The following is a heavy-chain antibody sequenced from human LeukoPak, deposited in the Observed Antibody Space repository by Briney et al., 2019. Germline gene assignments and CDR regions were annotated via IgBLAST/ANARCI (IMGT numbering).Heavy chain of an antibody. CDR1: GGSISSYY. J-gene: IGHJ3*02. CDR3: ARDTDMVRGVIKRAFDI. CDR2: IYTSGGT. Sequence: PSETLSLTCTVSGGSISSYYWSWIRQPAGKGLEWIGRIYTSGGTNYNPSLKSRVTMSVDTSKNQFSLKLSSVTAADTAVYYCARDTDMVRGVIKRAFDIWGQGTMVTVSS. V-gene: IGHV4-4*07. D-gene: IGHD3-10*01.